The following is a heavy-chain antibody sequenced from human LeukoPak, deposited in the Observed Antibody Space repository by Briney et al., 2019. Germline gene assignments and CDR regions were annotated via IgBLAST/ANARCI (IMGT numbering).Heavy chain of an antibody. V-gene: IGHV4-34*01. J-gene: IGHJ6*02. CDR2: INHSGST. CDR3: ARGLRITIFGVAPYGMDV. CDR1: GGSFSGYY. Sequence: SETLSLTCAVYGGSFSGYYWSWIRQPPGKGLEWIGEINHSGSTNYNPSLKSRVTISVDTSKNQFSLKLSSVTAADTAVYYCARGLRITIFGVAPYGMDVWDQGTTVTVSS. D-gene: IGHD3-3*01.